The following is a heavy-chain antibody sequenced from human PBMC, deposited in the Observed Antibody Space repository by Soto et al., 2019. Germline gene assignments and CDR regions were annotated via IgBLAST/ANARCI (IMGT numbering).Heavy chain of an antibody. CDR1: GYTFTSYG. CDR3: AREHGGNYYYGMDV. D-gene: IGHD4-17*01. Sequence: SVKVSCKASGYTFTSYGISWVRQAPGQGLEWMGWISAYNGNTNYAQKLQGRVTMTTDTSTSTAYMELRSLRSDDTAVYYCAREHGGNYYYGMDVWGQGTTVTVSS. V-gene: IGHV1-18*04. CDR2: ISAYNGNT. J-gene: IGHJ6*02.